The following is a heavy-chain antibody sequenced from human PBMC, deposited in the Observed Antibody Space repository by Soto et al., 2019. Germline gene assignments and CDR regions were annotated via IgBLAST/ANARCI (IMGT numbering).Heavy chain of an antibody. CDR1: GGSFSGYY. CDR2: INHSGST. CDR3: ARAPYPLRGYSYGERGIDY. V-gene: IGHV4-34*01. Sequence: SETLSLTCAVYGGSFSGYYWSWIRQPPGKGLEWIGEINHSGSTNYNPSLKSRVTISVDTSKNQFSLKLSSVTAADTAVYYCARAPYPLRGYSYGERGIDYWGQGTPVTVSS. J-gene: IGHJ4*02. D-gene: IGHD5-18*01.